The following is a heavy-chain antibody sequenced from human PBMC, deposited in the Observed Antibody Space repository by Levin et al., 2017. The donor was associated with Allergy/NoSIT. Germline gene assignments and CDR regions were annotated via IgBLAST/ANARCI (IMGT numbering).Heavy chain of an antibody. Sequence: GESLKISCAVSGFTVSAKYMNWVRQAPGKGLEWVSIIYSGGRTSYADSVKGRFNISRDNSKNTLYLQMSSLRAEDTAVYYCARELYSYGPFDIWGQGTMVTVSS. V-gene: IGHV3-66*01. J-gene: IGHJ3*02. CDR3: ARELYSYGPFDI. CDR2: IYSGGRT. CDR1: GFTVSAKY. D-gene: IGHD5-18*01.